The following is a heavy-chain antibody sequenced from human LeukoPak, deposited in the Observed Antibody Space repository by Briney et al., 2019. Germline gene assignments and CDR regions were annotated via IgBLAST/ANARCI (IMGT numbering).Heavy chain of an antibody. CDR1: GYTFTDNH. CDR3: ARELGRNAFDV. Sequence: ASVKVSCKASGYTFTDNHMYWIRQAPGQGPECMGWINPNSGGTNYAQKFQGRITMTRDTSISTAYMELSRLTSDDTAIYFCARELGRNAFDVWGQGTMVTVSP. J-gene: IGHJ3*01. CDR2: INPNSGGT. D-gene: IGHD7-27*01. V-gene: IGHV1-2*02.